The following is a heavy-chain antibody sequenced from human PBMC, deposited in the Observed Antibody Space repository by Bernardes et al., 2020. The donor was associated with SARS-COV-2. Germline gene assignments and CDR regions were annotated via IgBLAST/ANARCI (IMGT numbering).Heavy chain of an antibody. J-gene: IGHJ6*02. CDR2: IIPIFGTA. CDR3: ARGRWRAMVKWYGMDV. D-gene: IGHD5-18*01. Sequence: SVKVSCKASGGTFSSYAISWVRQAPGQGRVGMGGIIPIFGTANYAQKFQGRVTITADESTRTAYMELSSLRSEDTAVYYCARGRWRAMVKWYGMDVWGQGTTVTVSS. CDR1: GGTFSSYA. V-gene: IGHV1-69*13.